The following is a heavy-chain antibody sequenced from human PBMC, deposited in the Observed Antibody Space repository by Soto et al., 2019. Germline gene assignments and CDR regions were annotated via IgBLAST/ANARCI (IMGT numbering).Heavy chain of an antibody. J-gene: IGHJ4*02. CDR3: AKVPSSCYYYKPIDY. CDR2: NSGSGGST. D-gene: IGHD3-22*01. V-gene: IGHV3-23*01. Sequence: EVQLLESGGGLVQPGGSLRLSCAASGFTFSSYAMSWVRQAPGKGLEWVSANSGSGGSTYYADSVKGRFTISRDNSKNTLYLQMNSLRAEDTAVYYCAKVPSSCYYYKPIDYWGQGTLVTVSS. CDR1: GFTFSSYA.